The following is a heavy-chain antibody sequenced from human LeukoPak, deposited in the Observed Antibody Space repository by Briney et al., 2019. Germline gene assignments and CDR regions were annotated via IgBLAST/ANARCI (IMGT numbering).Heavy chain of an antibody. Sequence: GGSLRLSCAASGFTFSTYWMHWVRQAPGKGLVWVSRINTDGSSTSYADSVKGRFTISRDNAKNTLYLQMNSLRAEDTAVYYCARGGESRAVAVTGIGYWGQGTPVTVSS. CDR2: INTDGSST. CDR3: ARGGESRAVAVTGIGY. CDR1: GFTFSTYW. V-gene: IGHV3-74*01. J-gene: IGHJ4*02. D-gene: IGHD6-19*01.